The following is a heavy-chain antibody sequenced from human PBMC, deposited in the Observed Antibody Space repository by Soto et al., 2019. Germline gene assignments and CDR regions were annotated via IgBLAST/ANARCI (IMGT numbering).Heavy chain of an antibody. CDR3: ARDGGYSYGSYYYYYYGMDV. J-gene: IGHJ6*02. CDR2: ISAYNGNT. V-gene: IGHV1-18*01. Sequence: ASVNVSCKASGYTFTSYGISWVRQAPGQGLEWMGWISAYNGNTNYAQKLQGRVTMTTDTSTSTAYMELRSLRSDDTAVYYCARDGGYSYGSYYYYYYGMDVWGQGTTVTSP. D-gene: IGHD5-18*01. CDR1: GYTFTSYG.